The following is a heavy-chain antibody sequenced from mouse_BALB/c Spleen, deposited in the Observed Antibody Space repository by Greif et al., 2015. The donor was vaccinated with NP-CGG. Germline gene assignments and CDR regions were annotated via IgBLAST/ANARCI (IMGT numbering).Heavy chain of an antibody. CDR1: GFTFSSFG. V-gene: IGHV5-17*02. CDR2: ISSGSSTI. CDR3: ASRGGNYGWFAY. J-gene: IGHJ3*01. Sequence: EVMLVESGGGLVQPGGSRKLSCAASGFTFSSFGMHWVRQAPEKGLEWVAYISSGSSTIYYADTVKGRFTISRDNPKNTLFLQMTSLRSEDTAMYYCASRGGNYGWFAYWGQGTLVTVSA. D-gene: IGHD2-1*01.